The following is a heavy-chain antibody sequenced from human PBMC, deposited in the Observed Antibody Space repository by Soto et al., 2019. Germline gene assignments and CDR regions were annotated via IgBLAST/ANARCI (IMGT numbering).Heavy chain of an antibody. Sequence: QVHLVQSGAEVEKPGASVKVSCKASGYTFTDYGISWVRQAPGQGLQWMGWITAFNGNTKYAQQSQGRVTMTTAPSTSTAYMELRSLETDDTAVYYCARISHSDFWSGYYYFFHYWGQGTLVTVSS. J-gene: IGHJ4*02. D-gene: IGHD3-3*01. CDR2: ITAFNGNT. CDR1: GYTFTDYG. V-gene: IGHV1-18*01. CDR3: ARISHSDFWSGYYYFFHY.